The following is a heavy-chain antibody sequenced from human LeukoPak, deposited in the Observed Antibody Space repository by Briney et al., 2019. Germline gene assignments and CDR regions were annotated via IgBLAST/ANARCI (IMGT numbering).Heavy chain of an antibody. CDR2: IHYTGST. CDR3: ARGTPTAASGDY. J-gene: IGHJ4*02. V-gene: IGHV4-59*01. D-gene: IGHD3-10*01. CDR1: GGSINDFF. Sequence: SETLSPICSVSGGSINDFFWSWIWQPPGKGLEWIGYIHYTGSTKYNPSLYSRVTISVDTSKNQLSLKLTSVTAADTAVYYCARGTPTAASGDYWGQGTLVTVSS.